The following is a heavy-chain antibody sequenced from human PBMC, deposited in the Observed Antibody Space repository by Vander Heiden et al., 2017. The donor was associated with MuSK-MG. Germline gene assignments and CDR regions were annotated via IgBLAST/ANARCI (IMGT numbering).Heavy chain of an antibody. V-gene: IGHV4-61*01. J-gene: IGHJ4*02. Sequence: QVQLQESGPGLVKPSETLSLTCTVSGGSVSSSSYYWSWIRQPPGKTLEWIGYIYYSGSTNYNPSLQSRVTMAVDTSKNQFSLKRTSVTAADTAVYYCASSPLLGYGSGAGCYSSNDYWGQGTLVTVYS. CDR1: GGSVSSSSYY. D-gene: IGHD2-15*01. CDR3: ASSPLLGYGSGAGCYSSNDY. CDR2: IYYSGST.